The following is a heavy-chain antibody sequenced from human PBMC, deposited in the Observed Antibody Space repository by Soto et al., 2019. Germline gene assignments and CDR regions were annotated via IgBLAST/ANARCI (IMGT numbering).Heavy chain of an antibody. V-gene: IGHV1-2*02. CDR1: GYTFAAYY. D-gene: IGHD4-17*01. CDR2: INPTSGGT. J-gene: IGHJ4*02. Sequence: QVQLVQSGAEVKKPGASVKVSCKTSGYTFAAYYIHWIRQAPGQGLEWMGWINPTSGGTVYAQNFQDRFTMTRDTSISKAYMELRRLNSDDTAVYYCARDPDYGDYWGYFFDSWGQGTPVTVST. CDR3: ARDPDYGDYWGYFFDS.